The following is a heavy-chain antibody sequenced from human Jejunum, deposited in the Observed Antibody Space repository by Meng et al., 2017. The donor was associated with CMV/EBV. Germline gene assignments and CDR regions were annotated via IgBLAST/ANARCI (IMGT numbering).Heavy chain of an antibody. V-gene: IGHV4-59*01. CDR2: ITYSGST. CDR1: GGSMSGYY. CDR3: ARVRTSGWFIIDY. Sequence: SGGSMSGYYWSWIRQPPGEGLEWIGYITYSGSTNYNPSLKSRVTISVDTSKNQFSLKLSSVTDADTAVYYCARVRTSGWFIIDYWGQGTLVTVSS. J-gene: IGHJ4*02. D-gene: IGHD6-19*01.